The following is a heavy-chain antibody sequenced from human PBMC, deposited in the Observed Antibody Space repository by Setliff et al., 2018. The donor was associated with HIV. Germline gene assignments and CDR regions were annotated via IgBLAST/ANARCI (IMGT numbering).Heavy chain of an antibody. CDR3: VSGGAYFDFLLPPFDY. CDR2: IKQDGSKT. J-gene: IGHJ4*02. CDR1: GFTLSDYW. D-gene: IGHD3-9*01. Sequence: HPGGSLRLSCAASGFTLSDYWMTWVRQAPGKGLEWVANIKQDGSKTFYVDSVKGRFIISRDNTKNSLYLQMNSLRVEDTAMYYCVSGGAYFDFLLPPFDYWGQGTLVTVSS. V-gene: IGHV3-7*01.